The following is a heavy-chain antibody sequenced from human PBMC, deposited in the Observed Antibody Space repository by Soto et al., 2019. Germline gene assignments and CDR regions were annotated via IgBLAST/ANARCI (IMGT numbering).Heavy chain of an antibody. V-gene: IGHV1-2*04. Sequence: GASVKLSCKASGYTYTGYYMHWVRQAPGQRLEWMGWINPNSGGTNYAQKFQGWVTMTRDTSISTAYMELSRLRSDDTAVYYCARAQDYGDYSHYYYYGMDVWGQGTTVTVSS. CDR3: ARAQDYGDYSHYYYYGMDV. CDR1: GYTYTGYY. CDR2: INPNSGGT. J-gene: IGHJ6*02. D-gene: IGHD4-17*01.